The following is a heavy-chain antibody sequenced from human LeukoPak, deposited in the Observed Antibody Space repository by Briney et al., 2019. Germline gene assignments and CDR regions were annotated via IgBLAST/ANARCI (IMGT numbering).Heavy chain of an antibody. CDR1: GFTFSSYS. CDR2: ISSSSSYI. D-gene: IGHD2-8*01. CDR3: ARDRSDCTNGVCYRVYYYYYMDV. Sequence: GGCLRLSCAASGFTFSSYSMNWVRQAPGKGLEWVSSISSSSSYIYYADSVKGRFTISRDNAKNSLYLQMNSLRAEDTAVYYCARDRSDCTNGVCYRVYYYYYMDVWGKGTTVTVSS. J-gene: IGHJ6*03. V-gene: IGHV3-21*01.